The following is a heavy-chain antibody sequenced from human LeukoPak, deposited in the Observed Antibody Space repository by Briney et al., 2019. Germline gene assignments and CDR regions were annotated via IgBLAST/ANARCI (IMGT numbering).Heavy chain of an antibody. CDR3: ARDKGGVSSPGTFDI. D-gene: IGHD3-16*02. Sequence: PGGSLRLSCAASGFTFSTYGMHWVRQAPGKGLEWVAVIWYDGRNQYSADSLKGRFPISRDNSKNTLYLQMNSLRAEDTAVYYCARDKGGVSSPGTFDIWGQGTMVTVSS. V-gene: IGHV3-33*01. J-gene: IGHJ3*02. CDR1: GFTFSTYG. CDR2: IWYDGRNQ.